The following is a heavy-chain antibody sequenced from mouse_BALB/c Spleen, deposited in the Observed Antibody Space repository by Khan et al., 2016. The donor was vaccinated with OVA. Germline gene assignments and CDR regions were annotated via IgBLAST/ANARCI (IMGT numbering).Heavy chain of an antibody. Sequence: EVELVESGGDLVKPGGSLKLSCAASGFTFSTFGMSWVRQSPDRRLAWVATINTGGFYTYYSDIVKGRFTISRDNAKSTLYLQMSSLKSEDTAIYYCARLAYYYNSEGFAYWGQGTLVTVSA. CDR3: ARLAYYYNSEGFAY. CDR2: INTGGFYT. CDR1: GFTFSTFG. D-gene: IGHD1-1*01. V-gene: IGHV5-6*01. J-gene: IGHJ3*01.